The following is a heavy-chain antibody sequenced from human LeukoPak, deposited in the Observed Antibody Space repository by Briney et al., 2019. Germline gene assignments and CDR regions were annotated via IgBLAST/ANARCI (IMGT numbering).Heavy chain of an antibody. V-gene: IGHV3-30-3*01. CDR2: ILYDGSNK. Sequence: HEPPEEGVGGVGILYDGSNKYYADSVKGRFTISRDNSKNTLYLQMNSLRAEDTAVYYCARVRIRGYSSGVFDYWGQGTLVTVSS. J-gene: IGHJ4*02. CDR3: ARVRIRGYSSGVFDY. D-gene: IGHD6-19*01.